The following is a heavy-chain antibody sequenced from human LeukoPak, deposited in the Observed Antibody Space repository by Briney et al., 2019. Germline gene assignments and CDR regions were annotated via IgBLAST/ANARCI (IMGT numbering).Heavy chain of an antibody. CDR3: ARTYYYDSSGYPVQVSDAFDI. CDR2: ISSSGSTI. V-gene: IGHV3-48*03. J-gene: IGHJ3*02. D-gene: IGHD3-22*01. Sequence: QPGGSLRLSCAASGFTFSSYEMNWVRQAPGKGLEWVSYISSSGSTIYYADSVKGRFTISRDNAKNSLYLQMNSLRSEDTAMYYCARTYYYDSSGYPVQVSDAFDIWGQGTMVTVS. CDR1: GFTFSSYE.